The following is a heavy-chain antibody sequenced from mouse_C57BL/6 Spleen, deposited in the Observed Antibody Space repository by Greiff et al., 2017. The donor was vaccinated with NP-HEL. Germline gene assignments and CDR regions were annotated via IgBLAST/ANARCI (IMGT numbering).Heavy chain of an antibody. J-gene: IGHJ3*01. Sequence: VQLQQSGPELVKPGASVKLSCKASGYTFTDYYMNWVKQSHGKSLEWIGEINPNNGGTSYNQKFKGKATLTVDKSSSTAYMELRSLTSEDSAVYYCARSSYSYDAYWGQGTLVTVSA. CDR1: GYTFTDYY. D-gene: IGHD2-12*01. CDR2: INPNNGGT. V-gene: IGHV1-26*01. CDR3: ARSSYSYDAY.